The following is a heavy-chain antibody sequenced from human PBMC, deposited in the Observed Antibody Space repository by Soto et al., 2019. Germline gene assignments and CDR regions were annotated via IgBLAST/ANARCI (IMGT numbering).Heavy chain of an antibody. D-gene: IGHD5-12*01. CDR1: GGSVSSGSYY. V-gene: IGHV4-61*01. J-gene: IGHJ3*02. CDR3: ARGGGYGRRDAFDI. CDR2: IYYSGST. Sequence: SETLSLTCTVSGGSVSSGSYYWSWIRQPPGKGLEWIGYIYYSGSTNYNPSLKSRVTISVDTSKNQFSLKPSSVTAADTAVYYCARGGGYGRRDAFDIWGQGTMVTVSS.